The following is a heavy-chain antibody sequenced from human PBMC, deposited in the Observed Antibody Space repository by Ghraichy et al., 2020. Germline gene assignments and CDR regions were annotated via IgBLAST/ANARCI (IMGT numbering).Heavy chain of an antibody. V-gene: IGHV4-34*01. CDR2: INHSGST. CDR3: ARRPVGASWGPFDY. J-gene: IGHJ4*02. Sequence: SETLSLTCAVYGGSFSGYYWSWIRQPPGKGLEWIGEINHSGSTNYNPSLKSRVTISVDTSKNQFSLKLSSVTAADTAVYYCARRPVGASWGPFDYWGQGTLVTVSS. D-gene: IGHD1-26*01. CDR1: GGSFSGYY.